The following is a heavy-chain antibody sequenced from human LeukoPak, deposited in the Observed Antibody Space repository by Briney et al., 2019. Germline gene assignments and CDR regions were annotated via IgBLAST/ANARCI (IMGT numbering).Heavy chain of an antibody. CDR3: ARDRELGY. CDR2: SYHRGST. CDR1: GGSISNYY. J-gene: IGHJ4*02. Sequence: SETLSLTCTVSGGSISNYYWGWIRQSPGKGPEWIGWSYHRGSTSCNPSLKSRVAISVDTSKNQFSLKLSSVTAADTAVYYCARDRELGYWGQGTLVIVSS. V-gene: IGHV4-59*01.